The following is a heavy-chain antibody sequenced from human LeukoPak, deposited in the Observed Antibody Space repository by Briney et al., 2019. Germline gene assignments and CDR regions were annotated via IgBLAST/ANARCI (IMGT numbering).Heavy chain of an antibody. CDR3: AKEGFDY. CDR1: GFTFSSYA. CDR2: ISSNGGST. J-gene: IGHJ4*02. V-gene: IGHV3-64*04. Sequence: AGGSLRLSCSASGFTFSSYAIHWVRQAPGKGLEYVSAISSNGGSTYYTDSVKGRFTISRDNSKNTLYLQMNSLGAEDTALYYCAKEGFDYWGQGTLVTVSS.